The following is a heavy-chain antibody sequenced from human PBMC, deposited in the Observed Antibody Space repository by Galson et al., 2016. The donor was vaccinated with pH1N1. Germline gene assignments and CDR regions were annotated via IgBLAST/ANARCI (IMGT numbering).Heavy chain of an antibody. Sequence: PALVKPTQTLTQTCTFSGFSLSTSGVGVGWIRQPPGKALEWLALIYWNDDKRYSPSLKSRLTITKDTSKNQVVLTKTNMDPVDTATYYFARSLYDDYVGWFYPWGQGTLVTVSS. V-gene: IGHV2-5*01. CDR1: GFSLSTSGVG. CDR3: ARSLYDDYVGWFYP. J-gene: IGHJ5*02. CDR2: IYWNDDK. D-gene: IGHD4-17*01.